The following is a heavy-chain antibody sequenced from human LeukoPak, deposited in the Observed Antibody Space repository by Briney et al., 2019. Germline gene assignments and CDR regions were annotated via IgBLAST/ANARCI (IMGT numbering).Heavy chain of an antibody. CDR3: ARGPAWQVVAYYFDY. CDR1: GDSNNSGSYY. V-gene: IGHV4-61*02. CDR2: IYPSGST. Sequence: SETLSLTCTVSGDSNNSGSYYWSWLRQPAGKGLEWIGRIYPSGSTNYNPSLNSRVTISVDTSKNQFSLKLSSVTAADPAVYYCARGPAWQVVAYYFDYWGQGTLVTVSS. J-gene: IGHJ4*02. D-gene: IGHD2-15*01.